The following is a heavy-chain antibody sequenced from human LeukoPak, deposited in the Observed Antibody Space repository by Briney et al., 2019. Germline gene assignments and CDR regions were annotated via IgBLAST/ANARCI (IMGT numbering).Heavy chain of an antibody. CDR1: GYTFTDYY. CDR2: INGKNGDT. D-gene: IGHD2-2*01. V-gene: IGHV1-2*06. J-gene: IGHJ5*02. CDR3: ARDPWGGDIVVVPAAIHDP. Sequence: ASMKVSCTASGYTFTDYYIHWVRQAPGQGLEWMGRINGKNGDTNYARKFQGRVTMTRDTSISTAYMELSRLRSDDTAVFYCARDPWGGDIVVVPAAIHDPWGQGTLVTVSS.